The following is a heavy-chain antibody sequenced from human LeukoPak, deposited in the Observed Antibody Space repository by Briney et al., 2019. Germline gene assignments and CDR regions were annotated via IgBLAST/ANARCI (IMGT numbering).Heavy chain of an antibody. V-gene: IGHV3-7*01. CDR3: ARDTVGVTDY. CDR2: IKPDGSEK. D-gene: IGHD1-26*01. CDR1: GFTFSSSW. Sequence: SGGSLRLSCAASGFTFSSSWMSWVRQAPGKGLEWVTNIKPDGSEKYYVDSVKGRFTISRDNAKNSLYLQMNSLRAEDTALYYCARDTVGVTDYWGQGILVTVSS. J-gene: IGHJ4*02.